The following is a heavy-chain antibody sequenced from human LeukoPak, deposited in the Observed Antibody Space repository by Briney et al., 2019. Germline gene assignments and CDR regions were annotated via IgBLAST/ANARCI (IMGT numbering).Heavy chain of an antibody. V-gene: IGHV3-23*01. D-gene: IGHD6-19*01. Sequence: GGSLRLSCAASGFTFTNYAMNWVRQAPGKGLEWVSAISGSGGSTYYADSVKGRFTISRDNSKNTPYLQRNSLRAEDTAVYYCAKDGESSGWYLDYWGQGTLVTVSS. CDR1: GFTFTNYA. CDR3: AKDGESSGWYLDY. CDR2: ISGSGGST. J-gene: IGHJ4*02.